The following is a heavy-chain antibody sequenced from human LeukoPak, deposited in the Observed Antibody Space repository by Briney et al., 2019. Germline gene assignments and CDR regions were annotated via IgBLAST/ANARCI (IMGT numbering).Heavy chain of an antibody. CDR2: IYYSGST. V-gene: IGHV4-59*01. J-gene: IGHJ4*02. CDR3: ARVGIHYYGSGSYYPI. Sequence: SETLSLTCTVSGGSISSYYWSWIRQPPGKGLEWIGYIYYSGSTNYNPSLKSRVTISVDTSKNQFSLKLSSVTAADTAVYYCARVGIHYYGSGSYYPIWGQGTLVTVSS. CDR1: GGSISSYY. D-gene: IGHD3-10*01.